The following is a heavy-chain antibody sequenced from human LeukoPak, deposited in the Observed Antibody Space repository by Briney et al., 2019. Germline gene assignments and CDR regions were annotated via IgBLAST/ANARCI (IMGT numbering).Heavy chain of an antibody. Sequence: GGSLRLSCAASGFTFSSYSMNWVRQAPGKGLEWVSSISSSSSYIYYADSVKGRFTISRDNSKNTLYLQMNSLRAEDTAVYYCARVSGPGYSSGWPPYYFDYWGQGTLVTVSS. CDR3: ARVSGPGYSSGWPPYYFDY. J-gene: IGHJ4*02. CDR2: ISSSSSYI. V-gene: IGHV3-21*01. CDR1: GFTFSSYS. D-gene: IGHD6-19*01.